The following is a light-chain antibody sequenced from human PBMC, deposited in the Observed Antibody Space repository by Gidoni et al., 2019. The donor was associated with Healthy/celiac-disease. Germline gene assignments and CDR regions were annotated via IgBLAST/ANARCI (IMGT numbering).Light chain of an antibody. J-gene: IGKJ1*01. CDR1: QSLLHSNGYNY. CDR2: LGS. CDR3: MQALQTRT. V-gene: IGKV2-28*01. Sequence: DIVMTQSPFPLPVTPGEPASISCRSSQSLLHSNGYNYLDWYLQKPGQSPQLLIYLGSNRASGVPDRFSGSGSGTDFTLKISRVEAEDVGVYYCMQALQTRTFGQGTKVEIK.